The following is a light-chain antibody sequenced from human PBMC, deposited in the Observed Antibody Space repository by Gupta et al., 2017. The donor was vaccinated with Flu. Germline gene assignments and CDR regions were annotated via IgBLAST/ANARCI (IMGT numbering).Light chain of an antibody. CDR1: DSISRSF. Sequence: EILLTQTPGTLSLSPGERATLSCRANDSISRSFIAWYKQTPGQAPRLLIYGTSIRAPGFPDTFSGTASGRDFTLTIIRLEPHDFAVCYCHQQRVPGFRFGQGTKMDIK. V-gene: IGKV3-20*01. J-gene: IGKJ2*03. CDR2: GTS. CDR3: HQQRVPGFR.